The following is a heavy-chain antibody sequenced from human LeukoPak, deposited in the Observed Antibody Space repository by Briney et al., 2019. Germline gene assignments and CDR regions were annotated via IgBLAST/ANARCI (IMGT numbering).Heavy chain of an antibody. V-gene: IGHV4-34*01. CDR2: IIEKGHA. J-gene: IGHJ2*01. D-gene: IGHD3-10*01. Sequence: PSETLSLTCALYSGSFSSYSLIWTWIPQTPEKGLEGVGEIIEKGHANYNPSLKSRVTIALDPSKNKFSMKLTSMTAADTAMYYCARGYYPPRWYFDLWGRGTLVTVSS. CDR1: SGSFSSYS. CDR3: ARGYYPPRWYFDL.